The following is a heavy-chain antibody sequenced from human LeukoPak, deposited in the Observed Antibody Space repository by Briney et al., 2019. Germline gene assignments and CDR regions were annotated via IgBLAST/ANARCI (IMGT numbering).Heavy chain of an antibody. CDR2: IYYSGST. V-gene: IGHV4-30-4*01. CDR1: TFSNYA. D-gene: IGHD3-10*01. J-gene: IGHJ4*02. Sequence: TFSNYAMSWIRQPPGKGLEWIGYIYYSGSTYYNPSLKSRVTISVDTSKNQFSLKLSSVTAADTAVYYCARRRSGIIDWGQGTLVTVSS. CDR3: ARRRSGIID.